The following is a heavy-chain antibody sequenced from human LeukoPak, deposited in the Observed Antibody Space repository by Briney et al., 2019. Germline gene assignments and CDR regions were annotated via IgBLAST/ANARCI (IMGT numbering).Heavy chain of an antibody. CDR1: GFTFNNYG. CDR2: IRYNGNNQ. CDR3: ARGSRYGDYPYYCDF. D-gene: IGHD4-17*01. J-gene: IGHJ4*02. V-gene: IGHV3-30*02. Sequence: GGSLRLSCAASGFTFNNYGMHWVRQAPGKGLEWVAFIRYNGNNQYYADSVKGRFTISRDNSKNTVLLQMNNLRLEDAAVYYCARGSRYGDYPYYCDFWGQGTLVTVSS.